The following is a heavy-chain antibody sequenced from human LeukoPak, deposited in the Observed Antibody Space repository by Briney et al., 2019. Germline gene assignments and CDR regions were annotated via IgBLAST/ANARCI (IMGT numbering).Heavy chain of an antibody. D-gene: IGHD3-10*01. J-gene: IGHJ3*02. CDR3: ARSGHLLWFGELLSQDDAFDI. CDR1: GFTFDDYG. V-gene: IGHV3-20*04. Sequence: GGSLRLSCAASGFTFDDYGLSWVRQAPGKELEWVSTINWNGGSTGYADSVKGRFTISRDNAKNSLYLQMNSLRAEDTAVYYCARSGHLLWFGELLSQDDAFDIWGQGTMVTVSS. CDR2: INWNGGST.